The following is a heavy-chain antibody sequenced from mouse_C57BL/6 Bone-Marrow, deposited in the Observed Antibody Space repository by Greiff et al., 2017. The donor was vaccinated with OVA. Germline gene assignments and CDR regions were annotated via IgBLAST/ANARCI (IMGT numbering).Heavy chain of an antibody. CDR3: ASGLGYYAMDY. J-gene: IGHJ4*01. D-gene: IGHD3-3*01. CDR1: GYTFTSYW. CDR2: IYTSDSET. V-gene: IGHV1-61*01. Sequence: QVQLQQPGAELVRPGSSVKLSCKASGYTFTSYWMDWVKQRPGQGLEWIGNIYTSDSETHYNQKFKDKATLTVDKSSSTAYMQLSSLTSEDSAVYYCASGLGYYAMDYWGQGTSVTVSS.